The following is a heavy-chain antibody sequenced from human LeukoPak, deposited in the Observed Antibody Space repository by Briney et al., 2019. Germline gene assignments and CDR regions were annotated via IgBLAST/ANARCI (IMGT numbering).Heavy chain of an antibody. CDR2: ISAYNGNT. CDR3: ARSGGDCHKVGCYDY. Sequence: ASVKVSCKASGYTFTSYGISWVRQAPGQGLEWMGWISAYNGNTNYAQKLQGRVTMTTDTSTSTAYMELRSLRSDDTAAYYCARSGGDCHKVGCYDYWGQGTLVTVAS. CDR1: GYTFTSYG. D-gene: IGHD2-21*01. J-gene: IGHJ4*02. V-gene: IGHV1-18*01.